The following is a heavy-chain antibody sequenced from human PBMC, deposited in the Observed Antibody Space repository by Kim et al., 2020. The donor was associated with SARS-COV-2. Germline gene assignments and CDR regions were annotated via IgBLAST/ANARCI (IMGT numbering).Heavy chain of an antibody. Sequence: SGPTLVNPTQTLTLTCTFSGFSLSTSGMCVSWIRQPPGKALEWLARIDWDDDKYYSTSLKTRLTISKDTSKNQVVLTMTNMDPVDTATYYCARIRLSRGGQRGHAKHYYYYYGMDVWGQGTTVTVSS. CDR2: IDWDDDK. J-gene: IGHJ6*02. CDR1: GFSLSTSGMC. CDR3: ARIRLSRGGQRGHAKHYYYYYGMDV. V-gene: IGHV2-70*11. D-gene: IGHD2-2*01.